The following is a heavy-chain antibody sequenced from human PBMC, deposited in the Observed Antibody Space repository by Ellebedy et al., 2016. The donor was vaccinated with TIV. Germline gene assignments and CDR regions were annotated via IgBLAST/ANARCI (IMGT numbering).Heavy chain of an antibody. Sequence: AASVKVSCKASGYTFSNYFVHWVRQAPGQGLEWMGIINPSSGSTTYAQTLQGRLTMTRDTSTSTVYMELSSLRSEDTAVYYCARARSSGWLHTPDYWGQGLLVTVSS. CDR3: ARARSSGWLHTPDY. CDR1: GYTFSNYF. CDR2: INPSSGST. J-gene: IGHJ4*02. D-gene: IGHD6-19*01. V-gene: IGHV1-46*04.